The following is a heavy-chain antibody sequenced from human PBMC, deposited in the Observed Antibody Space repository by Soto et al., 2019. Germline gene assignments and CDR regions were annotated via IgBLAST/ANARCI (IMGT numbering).Heavy chain of an antibody. CDR3: ARVTSYYYDSSGLSPFGY. V-gene: IGHV1-69*13. D-gene: IGHD3-22*01. J-gene: IGHJ4*02. CDR2: IIPIFGTA. Sequence: GASVKVSCKASGGTFSSYAISWVRQAPGQGLEWMGGIIPIFGTANYAQKFQGRVTITADESTSTAYMELSSLRSEDTAVYYCARVTSYYYDSSGLSPFGYWGQGTLVTVSS. CDR1: GGTFSSYA.